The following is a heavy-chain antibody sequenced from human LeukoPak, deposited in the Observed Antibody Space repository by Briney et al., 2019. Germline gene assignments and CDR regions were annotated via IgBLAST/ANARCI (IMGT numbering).Heavy chain of an antibody. CDR2: VNQDGNEK. J-gene: IGHJ4*02. CDR1: GFTFSTYW. CDR3: TIPSRGLEIAN. D-gene: IGHD3/OR15-3a*01. Sequence: GGSLRLSCAASGFTFSTYWMGWVRQAPGKGLEWVANVNQDGNEKYYVDSVKGRFTISRDNANNSLYLQMNSLRAEDTSVYYCTIPSRGLEIANWGQGALVTVSS. V-gene: IGHV3-7*01.